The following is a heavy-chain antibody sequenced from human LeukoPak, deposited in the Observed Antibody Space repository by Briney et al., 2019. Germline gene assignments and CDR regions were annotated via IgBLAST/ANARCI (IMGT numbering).Heavy chain of an antibody. CDR1: GFTFSSYA. J-gene: IGHJ3*02. CDR3: ARYCSSTSCYRSPDAFDI. CDR2: ISGSGGST. D-gene: IGHD2-2*01. V-gene: IGHV3-23*01. Sequence: GGSLRLSCAASGFTFSSYAMSWVRQAPGKGLEWVSAISGSGGSTYYADSVKGRFTISRDNSKNTLYLQMNSLRVEDTAVYYCARYCSSTSCYRSPDAFDIWGQGTTVTVSS.